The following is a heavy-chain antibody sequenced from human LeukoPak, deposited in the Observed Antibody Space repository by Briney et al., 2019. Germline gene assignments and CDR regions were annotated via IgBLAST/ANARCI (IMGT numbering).Heavy chain of an antibody. Sequence: PGGSLRLSCAASGFTFSSYAMSWVRQAPGKGLEWVSVFSGNGESTDYADSVKGRFTISRDNSKNALYPQMNSLRAEDTAVYYCAKGNTMYTAYYFDYWGQGTLVTVSS. J-gene: IGHJ4*02. D-gene: IGHD3-10*02. CDR1: GFTFSSYA. CDR2: FSGNGEST. CDR3: AKGNTMYTAYYFDY. V-gene: IGHV3-23*01.